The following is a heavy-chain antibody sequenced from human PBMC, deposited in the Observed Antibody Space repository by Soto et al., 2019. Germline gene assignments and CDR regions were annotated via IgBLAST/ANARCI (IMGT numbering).Heavy chain of an antibody. J-gene: IGHJ5*02. CDR3: ARDRSSGYSYGYGIGFWFDP. CDR2: IIPIFGTE. Sequence: QVQLVQSGAEVKKPGSSVKVSCKASGGTFSSYAISWVRQAPGQGLEWMGGIIPIFGTENYAQKFQGRVTIPADESTSTAYMELSSLRSEYTAVYYCARDRSSGYSYGYGIGFWFDPWGQGTLVTVSS. V-gene: IGHV1-69*01. D-gene: IGHD5-18*01. CDR1: GGTFSSYA.